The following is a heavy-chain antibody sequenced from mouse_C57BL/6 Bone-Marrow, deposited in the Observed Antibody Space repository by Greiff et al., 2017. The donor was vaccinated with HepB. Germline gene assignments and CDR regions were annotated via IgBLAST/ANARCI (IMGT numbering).Heavy chain of an antibody. CDR2: IDPSDSYT. CDR3: AGTTVVADY. D-gene: IGHD1-1*01. V-gene: IGHV1-50*01. J-gene: IGHJ2*01. Sequence: VQLQQSGAELVKPGASVKLSCKASGYTFTSYWMQWVKQRPGQGLEWIGEIDPSDSYTNYNQKFKGKATLTVDTSSSTAYMQLSSLTSEDSAVYYCAGTTVVADYWGQGTTLTVSS. CDR1: GYTFTSYW.